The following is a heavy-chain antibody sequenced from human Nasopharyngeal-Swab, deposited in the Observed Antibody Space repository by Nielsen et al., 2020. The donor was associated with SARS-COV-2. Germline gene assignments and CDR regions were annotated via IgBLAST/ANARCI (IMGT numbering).Heavy chain of an antibody. J-gene: IGHJ5*02. CDR2: ITPSGGAT. Sequence: GESLKISCAASGFTFSSFGMHWVRQAPGQGLEWMGVITPSGGATNYARKFQGRVTMTRDPSTSTVYLDLSSLKSEDTAVYFCAREPGGIVAPGRHFDPWGQGTLVTVSS. CDR3: AREPGGIVAPGRHFDP. D-gene: IGHD6-13*01. CDR1: GFTFSSFG. V-gene: IGHV1-46*01.